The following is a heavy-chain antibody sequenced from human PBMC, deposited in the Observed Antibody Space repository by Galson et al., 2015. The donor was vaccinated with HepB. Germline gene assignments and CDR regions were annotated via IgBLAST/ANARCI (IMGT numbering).Heavy chain of an antibody. V-gene: IGHV3-66*01. Sequence: SLRLSCAASGFTISSNYMSWVRQAPGKGLEWVSVIYSGGSTYYADSVKGRFTISRDNSKNTLYLQMNSLRAEDTAVYYCARDVYSSGCYDYWGQGTLVTVSS. CDR1: GFTISSNY. CDR2: IYSGGST. D-gene: IGHD6-19*01. CDR3: ARDVYSSGCYDY. J-gene: IGHJ4*02.